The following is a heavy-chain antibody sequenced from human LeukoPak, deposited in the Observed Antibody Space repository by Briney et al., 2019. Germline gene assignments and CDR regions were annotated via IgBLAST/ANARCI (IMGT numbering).Heavy chain of an antibody. J-gene: IGHJ4*02. D-gene: IGHD2-15*01. V-gene: IGHV3-11*04. CDR3: ARDSWGYCSGGSCYPNYFDY. CDR1: GFTFSDYY. Sequence: GGSLRLSCAASGFTFSDYYMSWIRQAPGKGLEWVSYISSSGSTIYYADSVKGRFTISRDNAKNSLYLQMNSLRAEDTAVYYCARDSWGYCSGGSCYPNYFDYWGQGTLVTVSS. CDR2: ISSSGSTI.